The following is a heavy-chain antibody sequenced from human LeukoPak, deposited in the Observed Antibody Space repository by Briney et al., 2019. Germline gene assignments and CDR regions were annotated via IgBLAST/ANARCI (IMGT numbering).Heavy chain of an antibody. CDR3: TRGDRWLFDP. CDR2: MNPNTGNT. J-gene: IGHJ5*02. D-gene: IGHD5-12*01. V-gene: IGHV1-8*01. Sequence: ASVTVSCKASGYTFTTFNINWVRQAPGQGLESMGWMNPNTGNTVYARKFQGRITMTRSTSTTTAYMELSSLTFEDTAVYYCTRGDRWLFDPWGQGTLVTVSS. CDR1: GYTFTTFN.